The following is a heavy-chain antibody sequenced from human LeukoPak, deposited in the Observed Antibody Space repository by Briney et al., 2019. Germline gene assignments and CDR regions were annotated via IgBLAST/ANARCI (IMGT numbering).Heavy chain of an antibody. J-gene: IGHJ5*02. D-gene: IGHD5-18*01. V-gene: IGHV1-18*01. Sequence: ASVKVSCKASGYTFTSYGISWVRQPPAQGLEWMGWISAYNSNTNYAQKLQGRATMTTDTSTSTAYMELRSLRSDDTAVYYCARGGGYSYGLPYNWFDPWGQGTLVTVSS. CDR1: GYTFTSYG. CDR3: ARGGGYSYGLPYNWFDP. CDR2: ISAYNSNT.